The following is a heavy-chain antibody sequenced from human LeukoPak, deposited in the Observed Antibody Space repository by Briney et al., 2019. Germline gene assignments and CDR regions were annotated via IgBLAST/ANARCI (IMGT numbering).Heavy chain of an antibody. Sequence: GGSLRLSCAASGFTFSSYGMSWVRQAPGKGLEWVSGISGTGDSTYYADSVKGRFTISRDNSKNTLYLQMHSLRAEDTAVYYCAKGRRGYSIYYFEYWGQGTLVTVSS. CDR1: GFTFSSYG. J-gene: IGHJ4*02. CDR3: AKGRRGYSIYYFEY. D-gene: IGHD6-25*01. CDR2: ISGTGDST. V-gene: IGHV3-23*01.